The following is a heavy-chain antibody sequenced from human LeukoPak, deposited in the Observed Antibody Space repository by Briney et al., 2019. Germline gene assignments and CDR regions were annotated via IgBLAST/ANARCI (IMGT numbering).Heavy chain of an antibody. CDR2: IYYSGST. J-gene: IGHJ4*02. D-gene: IGHD6-19*01. Sequence: SETLFLTCTVSGGSISSSSYYWGWIRQPPGKGLEWIGSIYYSGSTYYNPSLKSRVTISVDTSKNQFSLKLSSVTAADTAVYYCARQRGVAGFDYWGQGTLVTVSS. CDR1: GGSISSSSYY. CDR3: ARQRGVAGFDY. V-gene: IGHV4-39*01.